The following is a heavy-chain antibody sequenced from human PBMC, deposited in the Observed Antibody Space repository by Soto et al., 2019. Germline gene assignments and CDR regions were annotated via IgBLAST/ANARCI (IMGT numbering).Heavy chain of an antibody. J-gene: IGHJ2*01. CDR3: TRDPASYYYGSGSYYNYWYFDL. V-gene: IGHV3-74*01. CDR1: GFTFSSYW. CDR2: INSDGSST. D-gene: IGHD3-10*01. Sequence: EVQLVESGGGLVQPGGSLRLSCAASGFTFSSYWMHWVRQAPGKGLVWVSRINSDGSSTSYADSVKGRFTISRDNAKNTLYLQMNSLRAEDTAVYYCTRDPASYYYGSGSYYNYWYFDLWGRGTLVTVSS.